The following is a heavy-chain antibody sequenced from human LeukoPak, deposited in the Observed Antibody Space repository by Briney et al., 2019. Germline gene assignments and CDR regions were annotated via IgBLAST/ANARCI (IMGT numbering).Heavy chain of an antibody. J-gene: IGHJ4*02. D-gene: IGHD6-19*01. CDR2: IIPIFGTA. CDR3: ARSISKGGWYFY. V-gene: IGHV1-69*01. Sequence: ASANVSCKASGGTFSSYAISWVRQAPGQGLEWMGGIIPIFGTANYAQKFQGRVTITADESTSTAYMEMSSLRSEDTAVYYCARSISKGGWYFYWGQGTLVTVSS. CDR1: GGTFSSYA.